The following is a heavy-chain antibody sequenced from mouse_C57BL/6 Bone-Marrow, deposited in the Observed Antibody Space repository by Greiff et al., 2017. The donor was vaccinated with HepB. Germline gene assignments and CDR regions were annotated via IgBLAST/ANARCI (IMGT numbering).Heavy chain of an antibody. J-gene: IGHJ4*01. CDR1: GYTFTSYW. Sequence: QVQLKQSGTELVKPGASVKLSCKASGYTFTSYWMHWVKQRPGQGLEWIGNINPSNGGTNYNEKFKSKATLTVDKSSSTAYMQLSSLTSEDSAVYYCARPLYYYGSSHAMDYWGQGTSVTVSS. D-gene: IGHD1-1*01. V-gene: IGHV1-53*01. CDR3: ARPLYYYGSSHAMDY. CDR2: INPSNGGT.